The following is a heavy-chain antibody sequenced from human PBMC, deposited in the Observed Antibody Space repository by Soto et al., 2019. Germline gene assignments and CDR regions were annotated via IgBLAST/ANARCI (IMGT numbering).Heavy chain of an antibody. V-gene: IGHV3-73*01. CDR1: GFTFSVST. Sequence: EVQLVESGGDLVQPGGSLKLSCAASGFTFSVSTMHWVRQASGKGLEWVCRIRTKTNSFATAYAASVTGRFTISRDDSKNAAYLQMNSLKTDDTAMYYCIRRYGDNTYWGQGTLVTVYS. CDR2: IRTKTNSFAT. J-gene: IGHJ4*02. CDR3: IRRYGDNTY. D-gene: IGHD4-17*01.